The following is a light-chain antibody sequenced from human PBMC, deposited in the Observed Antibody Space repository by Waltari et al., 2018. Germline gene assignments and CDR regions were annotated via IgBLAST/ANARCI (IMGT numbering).Light chain of an antibody. CDR2: DAS. J-gene: IGKJ4*01. Sequence: EIVLTQSPATLPLSPGERATLSCRASQSVSSYLAWYQQKPGQAPRLLIYDASNRATCIPARFSGSGSGTDFTLTISSLEPEDFAVYYCQQRSNWELTFGGGTKVEIK. CDR1: QSVSSY. V-gene: IGKV3-11*01. CDR3: QQRSNWELT.